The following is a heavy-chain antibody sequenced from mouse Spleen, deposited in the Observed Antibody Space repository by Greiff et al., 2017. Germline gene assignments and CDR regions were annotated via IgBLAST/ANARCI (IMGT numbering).Heavy chain of an antibody. V-gene: IGHV1-58*01. J-gene: IGHJ4*01. CDR1: GYTFTSYG. Sequence: EVQLQQSGAELVRPGSSVKMSCKTSGYTFTSYGINWVKQRPGQGLEWIGYIYIGNGYTEYHEKFKGKATLTSDTSSSTAYMQLSSLTSEDSAIYFCARSRGYAMDYWGQRTSVTVSS. CDR3: ARSRGYAMDY. CDR2: IYIGNGYT.